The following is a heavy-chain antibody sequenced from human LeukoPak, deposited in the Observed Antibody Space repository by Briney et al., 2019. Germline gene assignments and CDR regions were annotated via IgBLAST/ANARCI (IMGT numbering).Heavy chain of an antibody. CDR3: ARVRGNDGHYSYFDY. J-gene: IGHJ4*02. CDR1: GYSIRTDYY. V-gene: IGHV4-38-2*02. Sequence: SETLSLTCTVSGYSIRTDYYWGWIRQPPGKGPQWIGTINKSGNTYYNPSLRSRVTMSVDTSKNQFFMRLTSVTAADTAVYYCARVRGNDGHYSYFDYWGQGTLVTVSS. D-gene: IGHD3-10*01. CDR2: INKSGNT.